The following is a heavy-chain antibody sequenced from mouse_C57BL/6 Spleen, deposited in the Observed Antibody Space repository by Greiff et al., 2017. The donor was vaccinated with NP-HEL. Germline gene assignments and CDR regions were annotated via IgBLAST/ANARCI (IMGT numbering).Heavy chain of an antibody. CDR3: ARSGGSSYVDY. CDR1: GYAFSSYW. V-gene: IGHV1-80*01. CDR2: IYPGDGDT. J-gene: IGHJ2*01. D-gene: IGHD1-1*01. Sequence: VQLVESGAELVKPGASVKISCKASGYAFSSYWMNWVKQRPGKGLEWIGQIYPGDGDTNYNGKFKGKATLTADKSSSTAYMQLSSLTSEDSAVYFCARSGGSSYVDYWGQGTTLTVSS.